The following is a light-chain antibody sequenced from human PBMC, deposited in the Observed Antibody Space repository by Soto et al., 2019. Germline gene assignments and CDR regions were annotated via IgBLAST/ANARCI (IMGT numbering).Light chain of an antibody. J-gene: IGKJ1*01. CDR1: QSVSSY. CDR3: EQYDSRSPWT. CDR2: AAS. Sequence: DIQMTQSPSSLSASVGDRVTITCRASQSVSSYLNWYQHKPGKAPKLLIYAASSLQSGVPSRFSASGSGTEFTLTISSLQPDDFATYYCEQYDSRSPWTFGQGTKIEIK. V-gene: IGKV1-39*01.